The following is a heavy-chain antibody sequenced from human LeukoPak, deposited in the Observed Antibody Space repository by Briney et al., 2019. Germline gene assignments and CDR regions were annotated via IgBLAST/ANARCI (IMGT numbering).Heavy chain of an antibody. CDR1: GFSVSGYW. V-gene: IGHV3-7*01. CDR2: IKQDGSEK. J-gene: IGHJ4*02. D-gene: IGHD6-13*01. CDR3: AREWQGGIAAAGTRIEGDY. Sequence: GGSLRLSCAVSGFSVSGYWMTWVRQAPGKGLEWVANIKQDGSEKNYVDSVKGRFTISRDNAEDSLFLQMNSLRVEDTAVYYCAREWQGGIAAAGTRIEGDYWGQGTLVAVSS.